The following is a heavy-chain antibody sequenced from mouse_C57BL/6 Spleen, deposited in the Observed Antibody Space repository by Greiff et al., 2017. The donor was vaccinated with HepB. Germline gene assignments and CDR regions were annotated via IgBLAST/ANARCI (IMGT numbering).Heavy chain of an antibody. D-gene: IGHD2-3*01. CDR3: ARDGYYLYAMDY. CDR1: GYTFTDYN. Sequence: VQLKESGPELVKPGASVKIPCKASGYTFTDYNMDWVKQSHGKSLEWIGDINPNNGGTIYNQKFKGKATLTVDKSSSTAYMELRSLTSEDTAVYYCARDGYYLYAMDYWGQGTSVTVSS. V-gene: IGHV1-18*01. CDR2: INPNNGGT. J-gene: IGHJ4*01.